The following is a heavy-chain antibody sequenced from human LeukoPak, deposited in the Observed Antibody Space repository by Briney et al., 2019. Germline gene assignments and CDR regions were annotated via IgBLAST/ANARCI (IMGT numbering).Heavy chain of an antibody. CDR2: ISWDGGST. CDR3: AKDARYGTSGYYYYYMDV. V-gene: IGHV3-43*01. D-gene: IGHD3-16*02. Sequence: GGSLRLSCAASGFTFDDHTMHWVRQAPGKGLEWVSLISWDGGSTYYADSVKGRFTISRDNSKNSLYLQMSSLRTEDTALYYCAKDARYGTSGYYYYYMDVWGKGTTVTVSS. CDR1: GFTFDDHT. J-gene: IGHJ6*03.